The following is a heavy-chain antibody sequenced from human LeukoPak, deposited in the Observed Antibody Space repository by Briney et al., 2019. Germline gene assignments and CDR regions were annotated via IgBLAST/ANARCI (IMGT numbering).Heavy chain of an antibody. CDR1: GFTVSRNY. V-gene: IGHV3-53*01. CDR2: IYSGGST. Sequence: GGSLRLSCAASGFTVSRNYMSWVRQAPGKGLEWVSVIYSGGSTYFADSVKGRSTISRDNSKNTLYLQMNSLRAEDTAVYYCARVDSSGWFYFDNWGQGTLVTVSS. J-gene: IGHJ4*02. D-gene: IGHD6-19*01. CDR3: ARVDSSGWFYFDN.